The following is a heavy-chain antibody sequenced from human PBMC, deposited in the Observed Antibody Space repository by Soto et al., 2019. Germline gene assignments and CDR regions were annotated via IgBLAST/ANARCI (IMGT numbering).Heavy chain of an antibody. Sequence: EVHLVESGGGLVQPGGSLRLSCAASGFTFSNYWMHWVRQAPGKGLVWVSRIRGDGSMTNYADSVKGRFTISRDNAKNPLHVQTNSLRAEDTAVYYCVKEGLAADFDSWGQGTLVTVSS. D-gene: IGHD6-13*01. CDR2: IRGDGSMT. CDR3: VKEGLAADFDS. J-gene: IGHJ4*02. CDR1: GFTFSNYW. V-gene: IGHV3-74*01.